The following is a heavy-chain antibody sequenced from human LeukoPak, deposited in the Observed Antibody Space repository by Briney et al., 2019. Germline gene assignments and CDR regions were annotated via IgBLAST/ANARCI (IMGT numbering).Heavy chain of an antibody. V-gene: IGHV5-51*01. CDR1: GYIFTSYW. J-gene: IGHJ4*02. CDR3: ARRDDYGSGSLDY. Sequence: PGESLKISCKGSGYIFTSYWIGWVRQMPGKGLEWMGIIYPGDSDTRYSPSFQGQVTISADKSISTAYLQWSSLKASDSAMHYCARRDDYGSGSLDYWGQGTLVTVSS. CDR2: IYPGDSDT. D-gene: IGHD3-10*01.